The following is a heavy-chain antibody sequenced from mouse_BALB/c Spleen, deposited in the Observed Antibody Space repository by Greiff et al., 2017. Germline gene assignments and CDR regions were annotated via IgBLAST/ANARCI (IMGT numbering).Heavy chain of an antibody. CDR3: ARGDDYDEGGPETYAMDY. Sequence: QVQLQQPGAELVKPGAPVKLSCKASGYTFTSYWMNWVKQRPGRGLEWIGRIDPSDSETHYNQKFKDKATLTVDKSSSTAYIQLSSLTSEDSAVYYCARGDDYDEGGPETYAMDYWGQGTSVTVSS. V-gene: IGHV1-69*02. CDR1: GYTFTSYW. D-gene: IGHD2-4*01. J-gene: IGHJ4*01. CDR2: IDPSDSET.